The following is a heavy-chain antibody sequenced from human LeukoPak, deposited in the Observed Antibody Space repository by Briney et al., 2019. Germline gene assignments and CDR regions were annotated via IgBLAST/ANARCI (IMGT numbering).Heavy chain of an antibody. D-gene: IGHD4-17*01. J-gene: IGHJ3*01. CDR1: GYTFTDYY. CDR3: ARDPYDYGDYEVGGFDL. V-gene: IGHV1-2*02. CDR2: INPKNDAT. Sequence: ASVRVSCKASGYTFTDYYIHWVRQAPGQGLQSMGWINPKNDATRYAKTFQDRVTMTRDTSINTVYMELSTLTSDDTVVYFCARDPYDYGDYEVGGFDLWGQGTLVTVS.